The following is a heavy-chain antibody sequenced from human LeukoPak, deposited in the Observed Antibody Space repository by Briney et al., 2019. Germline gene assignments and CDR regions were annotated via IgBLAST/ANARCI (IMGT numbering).Heavy chain of an antibody. CDR1: GFTFSSYA. D-gene: IGHD5-18*01. Sequence: PGGSLRLSCAASGFTFSSYAMSWVRQAPGKGLEWIGSIYYSKNTYYNPSLKSRVTISADTSKNQFSLTLGSVSATDTAVYYCVSPRRFSYGYFDYWGQGTLVTVSS. CDR2: IYYSKNT. V-gene: IGHV4-39*01. CDR3: VSPRRFSYGYFDY. J-gene: IGHJ4*02.